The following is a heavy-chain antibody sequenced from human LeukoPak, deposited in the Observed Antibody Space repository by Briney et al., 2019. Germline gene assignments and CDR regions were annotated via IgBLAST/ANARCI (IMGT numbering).Heavy chain of an antibody. CDR2: INQDGSVT. CDR3: ARIGYSSSSFDY. J-gene: IGHJ4*02. V-gene: IGHV3-7*01. D-gene: IGHD6-6*01. CDR1: GFSFSNYW. Sequence: SGGSLRLSCAASGFSFSNYWMSWVRQAPGKGLEWLANINQDGSVTYYVDSVEGRFTISRDNAKNSLYLQMNSLRAGGTAVYYCARIGYSSSSFDYWGQGILVTVAS.